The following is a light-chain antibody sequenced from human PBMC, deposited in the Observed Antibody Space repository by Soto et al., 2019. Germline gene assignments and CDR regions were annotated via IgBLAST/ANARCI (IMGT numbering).Light chain of an antibody. CDR2: TAY. J-gene: IGKJ1*01. CDR1: ESVFTG. Sequence: EIVMTQSPATLSVSPGEKITLSCRAIESVFTGLAWYQQKPGQAPRLLIYTAYSTATGIPARFSGSGSGTDFTLTISSLQSEDLEVYFCQQYQYWPPTFGQGTKVDIK. V-gene: IGKV3-15*01. CDR3: QQYQYWPPT.